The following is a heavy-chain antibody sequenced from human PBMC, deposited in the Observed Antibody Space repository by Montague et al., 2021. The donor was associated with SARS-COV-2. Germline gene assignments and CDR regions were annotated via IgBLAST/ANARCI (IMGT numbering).Heavy chain of an antibody. J-gene: IGHJ6*02. CDR3: ASLVETYYYYYGMDV. D-gene: IGHD3-16*01. V-gene: IGHV4-39*01. CDR2: IYYSGST. CDR1: GGSISSSSYY. Sequence: SETLSLTCTVSGGSISSSSYYWGWIRQPPGKGLEWIGSIYYSGSTYYNPSLKSRVTISVDTSKDQFSLRLSSVTAADTAVYYCASLVETYYYYYGMDVWGQGTTVTVSS.